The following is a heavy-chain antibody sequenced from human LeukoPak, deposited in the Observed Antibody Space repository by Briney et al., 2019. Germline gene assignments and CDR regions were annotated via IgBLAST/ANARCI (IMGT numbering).Heavy chain of an antibody. D-gene: IGHD2-2*01. V-gene: IGHV1-69*06. CDR3: ARVMGRYCSSTSCYVDY. J-gene: IGHJ4*02. CDR1: GGTFSSYA. Sequence: SVKVSCKASGGTFSSYAISWVRQAPGQGLEWMGGIIPIFGTANYAQKLQGRVTITADKSTSTAYMELSSLRSEDTAVYYCARVMGRYCSSTSCYVDYWGQGTLVTVSS. CDR2: IIPIFGTA.